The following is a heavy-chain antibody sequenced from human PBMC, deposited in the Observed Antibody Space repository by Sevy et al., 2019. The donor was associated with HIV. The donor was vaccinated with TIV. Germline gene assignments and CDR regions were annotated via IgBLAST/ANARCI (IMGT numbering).Heavy chain of an antibody. CDR2: IKEDGSVK. CDR1: GFTFSSYW. D-gene: IGHD6-13*01. Sequence: PGGSLRLSCEASGFTFSSYWMSWVRQAPGKGLEWVANIKEDGSVKYYVESVKGRFTISRDNAKNSVYLQMNSLRAEDAALYYCVRAIGAAGSYWGLGTLVTVSS. V-gene: IGHV3-7*01. CDR3: VRAIGAAGSY. J-gene: IGHJ4*02.